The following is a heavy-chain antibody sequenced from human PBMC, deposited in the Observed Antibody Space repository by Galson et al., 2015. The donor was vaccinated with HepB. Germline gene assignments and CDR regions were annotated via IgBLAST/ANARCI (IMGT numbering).Heavy chain of an antibody. CDR2: ISANSGNT. V-gene: IGHV1-18*04. CDR1: GYTFTTNG. Sequence: SVKVSCKASGYTFTTNGISWERQAPGQGLEWMGWISANSGNTKYAQNLQGRVTLTRDTSTSTAYLELRSLRSDDTAAYYCARDRDYRFDYWGQGTLVTVSS. J-gene: IGHJ4*02. CDR3: ARDRDYRFDY. D-gene: IGHD4/OR15-4a*01.